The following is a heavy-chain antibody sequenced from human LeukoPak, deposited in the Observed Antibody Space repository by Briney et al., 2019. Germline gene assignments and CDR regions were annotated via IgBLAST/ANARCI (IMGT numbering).Heavy chain of an antibody. Sequence: GASVKVSCTASGYTFTSYGISWVRQAPGQGLEWMGWISAYNGNTNYAQKLQGRVTMTTDTSTSTAYMELRSLRSDDTAVYYCARVKRGYYYDSSILFDPWGQGTLVTVSS. CDR1: GYTFTSYG. J-gene: IGHJ5*02. D-gene: IGHD3-22*01. CDR3: ARVKRGYYYDSSILFDP. V-gene: IGHV1-18*01. CDR2: ISAYNGNT.